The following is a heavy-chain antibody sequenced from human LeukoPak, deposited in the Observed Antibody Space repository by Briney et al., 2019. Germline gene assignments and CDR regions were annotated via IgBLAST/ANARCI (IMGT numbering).Heavy chain of an antibody. CDR2: IRNDGSNT. D-gene: IGHD6-13*01. V-gene: IGHV3-30*02. J-gene: IGHJ4*02. CDR3: AKTIAAAGTDY. CDR1: GFTFSSYG. Sequence: GGSLRLSCAASGFTFSSYGMHWVRQAPGKGLEWVAFIRNDGSNTYYADSVKGRFTISRDNSKNTLYLQMNSLRAEDTAVYYCAKTIAAAGTDYWGQGTLVTVSS.